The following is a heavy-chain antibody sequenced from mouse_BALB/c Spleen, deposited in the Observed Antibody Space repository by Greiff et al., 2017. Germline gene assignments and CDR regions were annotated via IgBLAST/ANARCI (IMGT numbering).Heavy chain of an antibody. D-gene: IGHD2-10*01. CDR1: GFTFSSYG. Sequence: EVKVVESGGGLVQPGGSLKLSCAASGFTFSSYGMSWVRQTPDKRLELVATINSNGGSTYYPDSVKGRFTISRDNAKNTLYLQMSSLKSEDTAMYYCARGAYYGNFYWYFDVWGAGTTVTVSS. CDR3: ARGAYYGNFYWYFDV. J-gene: IGHJ1*01. V-gene: IGHV5-6-3*01. CDR2: INSNGGST.